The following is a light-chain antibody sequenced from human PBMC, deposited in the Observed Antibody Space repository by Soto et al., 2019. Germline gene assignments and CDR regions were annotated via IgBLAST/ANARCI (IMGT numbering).Light chain of an antibody. CDR2: GAS. V-gene: IGKV3-15*01. Sequence: EIVMTQSPVTLSMSPEERATLSCRAGQSISSSLAWYQQKPGQPPRLLIYGASTRATGIPARFTGSGSGTEFTLTISSLQFDDSEVYYCQPYNNWWTFGQGTKVDIK. J-gene: IGKJ1*01. CDR3: QPYNNWWT. CDR1: QSISSS.